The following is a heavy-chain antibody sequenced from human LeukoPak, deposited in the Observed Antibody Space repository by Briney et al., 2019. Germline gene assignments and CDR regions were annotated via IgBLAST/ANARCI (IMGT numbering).Heavy chain of an antibody. CDR1: GGSFSGYY. CDR2: INHSGST. D-gene: IGHD6-13*01. Sequence: SETLSLTCAVYGGSFSGYYWSWIRQPPGKGLEWIGEINHSGSTNYNPSLKSRVTISVDTSKNQFSLKLSSVTAADTAVYYCARGSSWYQANYFDYWGQGTLVTVSS. V-gene: IGHV4-34*01. CDR3: ARGSSWYQANYFDY. J-gene: IGHJ4*02.